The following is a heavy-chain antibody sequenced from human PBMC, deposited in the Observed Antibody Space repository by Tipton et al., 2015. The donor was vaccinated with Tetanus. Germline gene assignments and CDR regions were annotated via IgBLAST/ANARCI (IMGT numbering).Heavy chain of an antibody. CDR2: INHRGGT. J-gene: IGHJ4*02. Sequence: TLSLTCGVSGGSSSSFYWSWIRQPPGKGLEWIGEINHRGGTSYNPSLKSRVTISVDTSKNELSLNMTSVTAADTAVYYCARANYDFPKKGPFDSWGQGTLVIVSS. CDR3: ARANYDFPKKGPFDS. CDR1: GGSSSSFY. D-gene: IGHD3-3*01. V-gene: IGHV4-34*01.